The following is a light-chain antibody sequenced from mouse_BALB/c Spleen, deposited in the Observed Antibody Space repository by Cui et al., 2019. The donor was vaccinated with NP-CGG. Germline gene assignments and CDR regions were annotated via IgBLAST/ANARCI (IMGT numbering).Light chain of an antibody. CDR3: ALWYSTHWV. J-gene: IGLJ1*01. CDR1: TGAVTTSNY. CDR2: GTS. Sequence: QAVVTQESALTTSPGGTVIVTCRSSTGAVTTSNYANWVQEKPDHLFTSLIGGTSNRVPGVPARFSGSLIGDKAVLTITGAQTEDDAMYFCALWYSTHWVFGGGTKLTVL. V-gene: IGLV2*02.